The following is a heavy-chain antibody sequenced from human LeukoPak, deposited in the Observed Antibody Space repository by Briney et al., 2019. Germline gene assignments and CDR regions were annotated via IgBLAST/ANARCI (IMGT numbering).Heavy chain of an antibody. CDR1: GGSISSSSYY. Sequence: PSETLSLTCTVSGGSISSSSYYWGWIRQPPGKGLEWIGSIYYSGSTYYNPSLKSRVTISVDTSKNQFSLKLTSVTAADTAVYYCARGRLARAKGAFDIWGQGTMVTVSS. CDR3: ARGRLARAKGAFDI. J-gene: IGHJ3*02. V-gene: IGHV4-39*07. CDR2: IYYSGST. D-gene: IGHD6-6*01.